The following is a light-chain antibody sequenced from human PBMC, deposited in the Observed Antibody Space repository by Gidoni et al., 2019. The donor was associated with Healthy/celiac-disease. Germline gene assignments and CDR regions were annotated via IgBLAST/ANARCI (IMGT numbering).Light chain of an antibody. V-gene: IGKV3-15*01. Sequence: DIVMPPSPATLSVSPGERATLSCRASQSVSSNLAWYQQKPGQAPRLLIYGASTRATGIPARFSGSGSGTEFTLTISSLQSEDFAVYYCQQYNNWPPYTFGQGTKLEIK. CDR3: QQYNNWPPYT. J-gene: IGKJ2*01. CDR1: QSVSSN. CDR2: GAS.